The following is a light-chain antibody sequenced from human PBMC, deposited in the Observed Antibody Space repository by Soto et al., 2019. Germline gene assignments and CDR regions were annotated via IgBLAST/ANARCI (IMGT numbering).Light chain of an antibody. Sequence: EIVMTQSPATLSVSPGERATLSCRASQSVTSNLAWYQQRPGQAPRLLIYGASTRATGVPARFSGSKSGTEFTLTISSLQSEDFAFYSCQQYNDWPWTFGQGTKVDIK. J-gene: IGKJ1*01. V-gene: IGKV3-15*01. CDR1: QSVTSN. CDR2: GAS. CDR3: QQYNDWPWT.